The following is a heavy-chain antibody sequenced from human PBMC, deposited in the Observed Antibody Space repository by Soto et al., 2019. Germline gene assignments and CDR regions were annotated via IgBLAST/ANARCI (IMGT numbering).Heavy chain of an antibody. Sequence: LRLSCAASGFTFSSYSMNWVRQAPGKGLEWVSSISSSSSYIYYADSVKGRFTISRDNAKNSLYLQMNSLRAEDTAVYYCAASYSSSWYENRPGWFDPWGQGTLVTVSS. CDR3: AASYSSSWYENRPGWFDP. V-gene: IGHV3-21*01. D-gene: IGHD6-13*01. CDR1: GFTFSSYS. J-gene: IGHJ5*02. CDR2: ISSSSSYI.